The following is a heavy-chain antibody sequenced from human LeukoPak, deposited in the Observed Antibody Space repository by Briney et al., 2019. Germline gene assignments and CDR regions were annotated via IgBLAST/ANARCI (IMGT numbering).Heavy chain of an antibody. Sequence: GGSLRLSCAASGFTFSNAWMSWVRQAPGRGLEWVAVMRNDERDTYYADSVKGRFTISRDNSKNTLYLQVNSLRAEDTAVYYCARDRGKSLGTSYFDYWGQGTLVTVSS. D-gene: IGHD3-10*01. CDR3: ARDRGKSLGTSYFDY. V-gene: IGHV3-33*08. CDR2: MRNDERDT. J-gene: IGHJ4*02. CDR1: GFTFSNAW.